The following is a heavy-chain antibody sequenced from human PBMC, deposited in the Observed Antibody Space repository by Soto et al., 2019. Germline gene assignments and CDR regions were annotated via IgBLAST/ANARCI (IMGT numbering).Heavy chain of an antibody. J-gene: IGHJ6*02. CDR3: HDWDKYGMDV. CDR2: ILPILCIA. D-gene: IGHD3-16*01. Sequence: QVQLVQSGAEVKKPGSSVKVSCKASVGTFSSYTISWVRQAPGQGLEWMGRILPILCIANYAQKFQGRVTIPADKSTSTAYMELSSLRSEDTAVYYGHDWDKYGMDVWGQGTTVTVSS. V-gene: IGHV1-69*02. CDR1: VGTFSSYT.